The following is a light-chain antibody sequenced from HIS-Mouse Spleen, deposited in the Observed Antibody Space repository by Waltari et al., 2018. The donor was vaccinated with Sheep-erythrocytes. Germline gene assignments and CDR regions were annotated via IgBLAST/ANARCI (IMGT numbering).Light chain of an antibody. CDR3: MQALQTPPT. CDR1: QSLLHSNGYNY. V-gene: IGKV2-28*01. Sequence: DIVMTQSPLSLPVTPGEPASISCRSSQSLLHSNGYNYLDWYRQKPGPSPQLLIYLGSNRASGVPDRFSGSGAGTDFTLKISRVEAEDVGVYYCMQALQTPPTFGQGTKVEIK. J-gene: IGKJ1*01. CDR2: LGS.